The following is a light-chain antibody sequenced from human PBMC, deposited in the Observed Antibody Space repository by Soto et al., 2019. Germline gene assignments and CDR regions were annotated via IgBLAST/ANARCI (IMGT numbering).Light chain of an antibody. J-gene: IGLJ2*01. CDR2: G. CDR1: SSNIGANYD. V-gene: IGLV1-40*01. CDR3: QSSDTSLSGSEV. Sequence: QSVLTQPPSVSGAPGQRVTISCTGSSSNIGANYDVHWYQQFPGTAPKLLNLGLDRFSESRSGTSASLVINGLLAEDEADYYCQSSDTSLSGSEVFGGGTKLTVL.